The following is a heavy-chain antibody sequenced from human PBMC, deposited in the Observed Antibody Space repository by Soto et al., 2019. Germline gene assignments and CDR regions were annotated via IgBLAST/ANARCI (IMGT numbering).Heavy chain of an antibody. J-gene: IGHJ6*02. Sequence: SVKVSCKASGGTFSSYAISWVRQAPGQGLEWMGGIIPIFGTANYAQKFQGRVTITADESTSTAYMELSSLRSEDTAVYYCARDIIVVAASYYYYYGMDVWGQGTKVTVSS. CDR3: ARDIIVVAASYYYYYGMDV. CDR2: IIPIFGTA. D-gene: IGHD2-15*01. CDR1: GGTFSSYA. V-gene: IGHV1-69*13.